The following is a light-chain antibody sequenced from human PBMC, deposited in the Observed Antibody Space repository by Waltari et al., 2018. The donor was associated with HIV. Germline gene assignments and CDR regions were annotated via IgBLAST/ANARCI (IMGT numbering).Light chain of an antibody. J-gene: IGKJ3*01. V-gene: IGKV3-20*01. CDR3: QQYGTSLFT. Sequence: EIVLTQSPGTLSVSPGERVTLSCRASQSVSSNYLAWYQQKSGQAPRLLIYGASYRATDIPDRFSGSGSGTDFTLTISRLEPEDFAVYYCQQYGTSLFTFGPGTKVDIK. CDR1: QSVSSNY. CDR2: GAS.